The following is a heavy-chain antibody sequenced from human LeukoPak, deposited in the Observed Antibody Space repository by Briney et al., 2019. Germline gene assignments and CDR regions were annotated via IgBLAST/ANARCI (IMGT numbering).Heavy chain of an antibody. J-gene: IGHJ4*02. D-gene: IGHD5-24*01. CDR2: IYYSGSN. Sequence: SETLSLTCTVSGGSISSGGYYWSWIRQHPGKGLEWIGYIYYSGSNYYNPSLKSRVTISVDTSKNQFSLKLSSVTAADTAVYYCARDRRGDGYGPPHFDYWGQGTLVTVSS. CDR3: ARDRRGDGYGPPHFDY. V-gene: IGHV4-31*03. CDR1: GGSISSGGYY.